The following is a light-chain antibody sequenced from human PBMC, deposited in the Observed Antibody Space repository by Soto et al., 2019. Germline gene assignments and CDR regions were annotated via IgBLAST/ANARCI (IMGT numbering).Light chain of an antibody. J-gene: IGKJ1*01. CDR3: KQSYSSQWT. CDR2: AAS. V-gene: IGKV1-39*01. CDR1: QSISSY. Sequence: DIQLTQSPSSLSASVGDRVTITFRASQSISSYLNWYQQKPGKAPNLLMYAASSLQSGVPSRFSGAGSGTDFTLTIGNLHPEDFAIYYCKQSYSSQWTFGQGTNVDI.